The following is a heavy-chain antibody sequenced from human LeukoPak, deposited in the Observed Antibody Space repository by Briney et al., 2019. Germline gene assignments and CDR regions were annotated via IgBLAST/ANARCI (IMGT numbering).Heavy chain of an antibody. J-gene: IGHJ6*04. CDR1: GYTFTGYY. CDR3: ARGPYYYDFSGYGMHV. Sequence: GASVKVSCKASGYTFTGYYIHWVRQAPGQGLEWMGWINPNSGGTNYAQKFQGRVTMTRDTSISTAYMEPSTLTSDDTAVYYCARGPYYYDFSGYGMHVWGKGTTVTVSS. V-gene: IGHV1-2*02. CDR2: INPNSGGT. D-gene: IGHD3-22*01.